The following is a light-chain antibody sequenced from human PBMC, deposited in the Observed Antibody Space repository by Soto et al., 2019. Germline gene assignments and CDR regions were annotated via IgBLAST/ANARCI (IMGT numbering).Light chain of an antibody. J-gene: IGKJ1*01. Sequence: EIVLTQSPATLSLSPGERATLSCRAGQSMGLAIAWYQHKPGQAPRLLIFDASQRATGIPARFRGSGSGTDFTLSISSLEPEDFAVYYCQQRTDRPPWTFGQGTKVESK. CDR3: QQRTDRPPWT. V-gene: IGKV3-11*01. CDR1: QSMGLA. CDR2: DAS.